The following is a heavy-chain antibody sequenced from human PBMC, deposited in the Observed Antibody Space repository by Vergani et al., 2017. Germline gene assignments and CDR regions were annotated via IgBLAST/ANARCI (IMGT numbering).Heavy chain of an antibody. J-gene: IGHJ4*02. V-gene: IGHV3-30*18. CDR3: AKLCDYGSGSDFDY. CDR2: ISYDGSNK. D-gene: IGHD3-10*01. Sequence: VQLLESGVGLVKPGRSLRLSCAASGFTFSSYGMHWVRQAPGKGLEWVAVISYDGSNKYYADSVKGRFTMSRDNSKSTLYLQMNSLRAEDTAVYYCAKLCDYGSGSDFDYWGQGTLVTVSS. CDR1: GFTFSSYG.